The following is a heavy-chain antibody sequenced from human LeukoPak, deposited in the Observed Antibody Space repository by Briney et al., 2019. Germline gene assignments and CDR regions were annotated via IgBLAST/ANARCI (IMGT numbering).Heavy chain of an antibody. CDR2: ISGSGGST. Sequence: PGGSLRLSCAASGFTFSSYAMSWVRQAPGKGLEWVSAISGSGGSTYYADSVKGWFTISRDNSKNTLYLQMNSLRAEGTAVYYCLRSGAGRASTWGQGTLVTVSS. J-gene: IGHJ5*02. CDR1: GFTFSSYA. CDR3: LRSGAGRAST. D-gene: IGHD2-15*01. V-gene: IGHV3-23*01.